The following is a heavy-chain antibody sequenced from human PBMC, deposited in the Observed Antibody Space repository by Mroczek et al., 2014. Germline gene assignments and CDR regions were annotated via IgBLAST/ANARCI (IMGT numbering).Heavy chain of an antibody. V-gene: IGHV4-4*07. CDR3: ARMTTSALVDYYYYMDV. Sequence: QVQLQESGPGLVKPSETLSLTCTVSGGSISSYYWSWIRQPAGKGLEWIGRIYTSGSTNYNPSLKSRVTMSVDTSKNQFFLKLSSVTAADTAVYYCARMTTSALVDYYYYMDVWGKGTTVTVSS. D-gene: IGHD4-17*01. CDR1: GGSISSYY. J-gene: IGHJ6*03. CDR2: IYTSGST.